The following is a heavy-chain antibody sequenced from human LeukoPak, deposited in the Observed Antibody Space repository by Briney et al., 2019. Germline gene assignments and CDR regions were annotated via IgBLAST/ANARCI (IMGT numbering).Heavy chain of an antibody. CDR2: IHSGGTT. Sequence: SETLSLTCTVSGGSIGDDYFTWIRQPAGKGLEWIGRIHSGGTTNYNPSLMSRVTLSIDTSKKQISLRLTSMTAADTALYYCARESLGSRAREYYYYYYMDVWGKGTTVTVSS. CDR3: ARESLGSRAREYYYYYYMDV. D-gene: IGHD3-10*01. J-gene: IGHJ6*03. CDR1: GGSIGDDY. V-gene: IGHV4-4*07.